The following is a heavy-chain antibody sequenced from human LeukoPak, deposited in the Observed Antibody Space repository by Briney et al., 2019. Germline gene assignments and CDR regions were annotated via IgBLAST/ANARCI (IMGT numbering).Heavy chain of an antibody. CDR2: IIPIFGTA. D-gene: IGHD3-3*01. CDR1: GGTFSSYA. V-gene: IGHV1-69*01. Sequence: SVKVSCKASGGTFSSYAISWVRQAPGQGLEWMGGIIPIFGTANYAQKFQGRVTITADESTSTAYMELSSLRSEDTAVYYCARGGGSGITIFGVVRYYFDHWGQGTLVTVSS. CDR3: ARGGGSGITIFGVVRYYFDH. J-gene: IGHJ4*02.